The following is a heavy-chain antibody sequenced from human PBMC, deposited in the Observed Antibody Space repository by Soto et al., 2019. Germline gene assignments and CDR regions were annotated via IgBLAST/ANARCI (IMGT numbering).Heavy chain of an antibody. CDR3: AKDRVPVGSKGTVAFDY. J-gene: IGHJ4*02. CDR2: ISGSGGST. V-gene: IGHV3-23*01. CDR1: GFTFSSYA. Sequence: GGSLRLSCAASGFTFSSYAMSWVRQAPGKGLEWVSAISGSGGSTYYADSVKGRFTISRDNSKNTLYLQMNSLRAEDTAVHYCAKDRVPVGSKGTVAFDYWGQGTLVTVSS. D-gene: IGHD2-15*01.